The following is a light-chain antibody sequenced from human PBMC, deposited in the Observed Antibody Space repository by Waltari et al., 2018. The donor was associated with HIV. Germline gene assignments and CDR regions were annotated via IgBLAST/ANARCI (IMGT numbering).Light chain of an antibody. CDR2: EVS. J-gene: IGLJ2*01. CDR3: CSFAASTALL. V-gene: IGLV2-23*02. Sequence: QSALTQPASVSGSPGQSIPISCTGTTSDIGTYSFVSWYQQHPGKPPKLIIFEVSERPSGVAERFSGSKSGNTASLTISELQPDDEADYYCCSFAASTALLFGGRTRLTVL. CDR1: TSDIGTYSF.